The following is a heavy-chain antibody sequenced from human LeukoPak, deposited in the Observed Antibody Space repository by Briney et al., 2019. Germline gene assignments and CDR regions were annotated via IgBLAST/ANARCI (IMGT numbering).Heavy chain of an antibody. CDR2: IYYSGST. V-gene: IGHV4-59*01. CDR3: ARAGGSGGAFDI. J-gene: IGHJ3*02. Sequence: SETLSLTCTVSGGSISSYYWSWIRQPPGKGLEWIGYIYYSGSTNYNPSLKSRVTISVDTSKNQFSLKLSSVTAADTAVYYCARAGGSGGAFDIWGQGTMVTVSS. CDR1: GGSISSYY. D-gene: IGHD3-10*01.